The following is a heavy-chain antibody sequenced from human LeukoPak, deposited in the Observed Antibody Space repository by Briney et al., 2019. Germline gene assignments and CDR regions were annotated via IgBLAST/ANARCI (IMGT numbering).Heavy chain of an antibody. J-gene: IGHJ4*02. Sequence: LPGGSLRLSCAASGFTFSSYGMHWVRQAPGKGLEWVAFIRYDGSNKYYADSVKGRFTISRDNSKNTLYLQMNSLRAEDTVVYYCAKARNYYGSGSSQGDYWGQGTLVTVSS. CDR1: GFTFSSYG. D-gene: IGHD3-10*01. CDR3: AKARNYYGSGSSQGDY. V-gene: IGHV3-30*02. CDR2: IRYDGSNK.